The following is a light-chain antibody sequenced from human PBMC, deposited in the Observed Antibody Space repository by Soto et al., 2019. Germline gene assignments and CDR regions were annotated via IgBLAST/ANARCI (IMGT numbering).Light chain of an antibody. CDR3: QQRSYPIT. V-gene: IGKV3-20*01. J-gene: IGKJ5*01. Sequence: VVNQSPGTSSFYERKRPTLTCRASQSISGAYLAWYQQKRGQPPRLLIYGASRRATDIPDRFSGSGSESDFTLTISSLEPEDFAVYYCQQRSYPITFGQARRLEIK. CDR2: GAS. CDR1: QSISGAY.